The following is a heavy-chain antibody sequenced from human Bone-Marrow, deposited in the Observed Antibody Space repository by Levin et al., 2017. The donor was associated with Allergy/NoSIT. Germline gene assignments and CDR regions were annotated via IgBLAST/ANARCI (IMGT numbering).Heavy chain of an antibody. D-gene: IGHD3-16*01. J-gene: IGHJ2*01. CDR1: GFTFSSYA. V-gene: IGHV3-23*01. Sequence: LSLTCAASGFTFSSYAMTWVRQAPGKGLEWISGLSGRGETTYYADSVKGRFTISRDNDKNPLFLQMNSLRTEDTALFDCAKWVRGSDGGWFFDFWGRGTLVTVSS. CDR3: AKWVRGSDGGWFFDF. CDR2: LSGRGETT.